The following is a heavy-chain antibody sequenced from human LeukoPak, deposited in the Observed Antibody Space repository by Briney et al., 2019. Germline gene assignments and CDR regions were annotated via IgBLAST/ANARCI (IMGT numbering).Heavy chain of an antibody. D-gene: IGHD6-6*01. CDR3: AALISSSSTVVFDS. V-gene: IGHV1-69-2*01. CDR2: VDPEDGET. CDR1: GYTFTDYY. Sequence: ATVKLSCKASGYTFTDYYMHWVPQAPGKGLEWMGRVDPEDGETIYPEKFQGRVTITADTSTDTAHMELSSLRSEDTAVYYCAALISSSSTVVFDSWGQGTLVTVSS. J-gene: IGHJ4*02.